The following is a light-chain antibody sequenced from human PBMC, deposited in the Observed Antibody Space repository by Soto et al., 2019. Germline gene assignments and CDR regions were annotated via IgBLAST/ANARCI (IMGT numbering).Light chain of an antibody. J-gene: IGKJ1*01. CDR3: QQRSNWPPWT. CDR1: QSVSSY. CDR2: DAS. Sequence: ELALTQSPATPALSPGERGNLPCRASQSVSSYLSWYQQQPGQAPRLLLYDASNRATGIPARFSGSGCGTDFTLTISSLEPEDFAVYYCQQRSNWPPWTFGQGTKVDIK. V-gene: IGKV3-11*01.